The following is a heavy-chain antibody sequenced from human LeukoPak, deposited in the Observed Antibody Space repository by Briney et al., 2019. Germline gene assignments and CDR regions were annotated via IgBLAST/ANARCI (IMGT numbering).Heavy chain of an antibody. CDR3: AKDGDSSSGHCDY. D-gene: IGHD6-19*01. CDR2: IIPMLGLT. Sequence: ASVKASCKASGYTFTSYAMNWVRQAPGQGLEWMGRIIPMLGLTDYAQKFQGRVTITADTSTRTVYMELTSLTSEDTAVYYCAKDGDSSSGHCDYWGQGTLVTVSS. V-gene: IGHV1-69*04. J-gene: IGHJ4*02. CDR1: GYTFTSYA.